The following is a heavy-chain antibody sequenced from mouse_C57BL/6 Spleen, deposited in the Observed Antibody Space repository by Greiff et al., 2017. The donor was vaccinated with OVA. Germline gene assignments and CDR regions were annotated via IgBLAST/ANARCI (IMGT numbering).Heavy chain of an antibody. V-gene: IGHV1-18*01. CDR1: GYTFTDYN. CDR3: ARFDYDAMDY. CDR2: INPNNGGT. Sequence: EVQRVESGPELVKPGASVKIPCKASGYTFTDYNMDWVKQSHGKSLEWIGDINPNNGGTIYNQKFKGKATLTVDKSSSTAYMELRSLTSEDTAVYYCARFDYDAMDYWGQGTSVTVSS. J-gene: IGHJ4*01.